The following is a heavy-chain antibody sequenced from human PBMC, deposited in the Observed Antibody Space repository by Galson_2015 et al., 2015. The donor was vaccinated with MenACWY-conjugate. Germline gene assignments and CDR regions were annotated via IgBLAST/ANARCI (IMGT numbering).Heavy chain of an antibody. CDR2: IDWDGDE. CDR3: ARRWGLLGPHFDY. J-gene: IGHJ4*02. Sequence: PALVKPTQTLTVTCTFSGFSLSTSGMCVSWIRQPPGKALEWLALIDWDGDEYYNTSLKTRLSISKDTSKNQVALTVTNMDPADTATYYCARRWGLLGPHFDYWGQGILVTVSS. D-gene: IGHD7-27*01. V-gene: IGHV2-70*12. CDR1: GFSLSTSGMC.